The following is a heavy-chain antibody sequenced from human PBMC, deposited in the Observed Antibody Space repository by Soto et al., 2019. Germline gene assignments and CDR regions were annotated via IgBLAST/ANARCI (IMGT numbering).Heavy chain of an antibody. J-gene: IGHJ4*02. D-gene: IGHD6-6*01. CDR3: ASLRNLYGAALIGY. V-gene: IGHV3-23*01. CDR1: GFTFSSYA. CDR2: ISGSGGST. Sequence: EVQLLESGGGLVQPGGSLRISCAASGFTFSSYAMSWVRQAPGKGLEWVSAISGSGGSTYYADSVKGRFTISRDKSMNTLYLQMNRLSAEDTDVYYCASLRNLYGAALIGYWGQGTLVTVSS.